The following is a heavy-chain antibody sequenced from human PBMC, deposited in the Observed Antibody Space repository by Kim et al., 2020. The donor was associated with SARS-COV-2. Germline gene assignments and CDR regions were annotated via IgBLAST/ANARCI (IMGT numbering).Heavy chain of an antibody. CDR1: GFTFSNYG. V-gene: IGHV3-64*01. D-gene: IGHD1-1*01. Sequence: GGSLRLSCAASGFTFSNYGLHWVRQAPGKGLEYVSGISSNGGSTYYTNSVKGRFTISRDNSKNTVYLQMGSLGAEDMAVYYCARSTGRMGDYWGQGTLVIVSS. J-gene: IGHJ4*02. CDR2: ISSNGGST. CDR3: ARSTGRMGDY.